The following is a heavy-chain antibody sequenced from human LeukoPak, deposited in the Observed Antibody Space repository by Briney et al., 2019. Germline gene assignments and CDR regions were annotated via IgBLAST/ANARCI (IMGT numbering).Heavy chain of an antibody. D-gene: IGHD2-2*01. V-gene: IGHV5-51*01. CDR3: ARYRYCSSTSCRDYYYMDV. J-gene: IGHJ6*03. CDR1: GYSFTSYW. CDR2: IYPGDSDT. Sequence: GESLKISCKGSGYSFTSYWIDWVRQMPGKGLEWMGIIYPGDSDTRYSPSFQGQVTISADKSISTAYLQWSSLKASDTAMYYCARYRYCSSTSCRDYYYMDVWGKGTTVTVSS.